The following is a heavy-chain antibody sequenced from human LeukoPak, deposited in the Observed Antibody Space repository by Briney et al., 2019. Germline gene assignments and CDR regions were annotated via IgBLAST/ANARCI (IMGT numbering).Heavy chain of an antibody. CDR3: ATGYSSTWYYFDY. J-gene: IGHJ4*02. CDR1: GGSISSYY. D-gene: IGHD6-13*01. Sequence: SETLSLTCTVSGGSISSYYWSWLRQPAGKGLEWIRRIYTSGSANYNPSLKSRVTISVDKSKNQFSLRLSSVTAADTAVYYCATGYSSTWYYFDYWGQGTLVTVSS. CDR2: IYTSGSA. V-gene: IGHV4-4*07.